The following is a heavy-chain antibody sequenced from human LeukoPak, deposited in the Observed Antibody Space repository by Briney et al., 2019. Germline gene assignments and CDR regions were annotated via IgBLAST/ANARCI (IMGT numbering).Heavy chain of an antibody. CDR3: ARDSGGDIVVVPAAMGAFDI. D-gene: IGHD2-2*01. V-gene: IGHV1-46*01. CDR2: INPSGGST. CDR1: GYTFTSYY. J-gene: IGHJ3*02. Sequence: ASVTVSCTASGYTFTSYYMHWVRQAPGQGLEWMGIINPSGGSTSYAQKFQGRVTMTRDTSTSTVYMELSSLRSEDTAVYYCARDSGGDIVVVPAAMGAFDIWGQGTMVTVSS.